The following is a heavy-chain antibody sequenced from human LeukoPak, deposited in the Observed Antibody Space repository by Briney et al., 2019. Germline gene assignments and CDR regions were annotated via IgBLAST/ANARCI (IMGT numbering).Heavy chain of an antibody. CDR1: GYTFTSYG. D-gene: IGHD6-19*01. CDR2: ISAYNGNT. CDR3: ARAGAVAGTGFANFDY. V-gene: IGHV1-18*01. J-gene: IGHJ4*02. Sequence: ASVKVSCKASGYTFTSYGISWVRQAPGQGLEWMGWISAYNGNTNYAQKLQGRVTMTTDTSTSTAYMELRSLRSDDTAVYYCARAGAVAGTGFANFDYWGQGTLVTVSS.